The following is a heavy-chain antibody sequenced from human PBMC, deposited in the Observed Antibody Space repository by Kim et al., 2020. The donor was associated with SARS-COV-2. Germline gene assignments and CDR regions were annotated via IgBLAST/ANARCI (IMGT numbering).Heavy chain of an antibody. D-gene: IGHD2-2*01. CDR2: IGGNGGST. V-gene: IGHV3-23*01. CDR3: ARRGGSCGGGDFDY. Sequence: GGSLRLSCAASEFTFNNFAMHWVRQAPGKGLEWVSTIGGNGGSTYYADSVKGRFTISRDNSKNTPYLQMNSLRAEDTAVYSCARRGGSCGGGDFDYWG. CDR1: EFTFNNFA. J-gene: IGHJ4*01.